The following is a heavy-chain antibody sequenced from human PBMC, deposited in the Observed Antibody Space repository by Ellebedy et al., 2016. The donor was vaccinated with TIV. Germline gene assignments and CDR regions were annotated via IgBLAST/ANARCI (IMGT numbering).Heavy chain of an antibody. D-gene: IGHD3-22*01. Sequence: PGGSLRLSCAASGFTFSSYWMHWVRQAPGKGLVWVSRINSDGSSTYYADSVKGRFTISRDNSKNTLYLQMNSLRAEDTAVYYCANGDSSGYEYYYYGMDVWGQGTTVTVSS. CDR3: ANGDSSGYEYYYYGMDV. CDR2: INSDGSST. J-gene: IGHJ6*02. V-gene: IGHV3-74*01. CDR1: GFTFSSYW.